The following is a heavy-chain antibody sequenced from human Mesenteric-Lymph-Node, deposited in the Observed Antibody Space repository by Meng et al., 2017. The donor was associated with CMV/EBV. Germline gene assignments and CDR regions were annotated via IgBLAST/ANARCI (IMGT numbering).Heavy chain of an antibody. J-gene: IGHJ6*02. CDR1: GGSISSGDYF. CDR2: IYYSGNA. V-gene: IGHV4-30-4*08. Sequence: SETLSLTCTVSGGSISSGDYFWSWIRQPPGKGLEWIGYIYYSGNAYYNPSLKSRVTISLNMSKNQFSLYLSSVTAADTAVYYCARADYYNLMDVWGQGTTVTVSS. CDR3: ARADYYNLMDV.